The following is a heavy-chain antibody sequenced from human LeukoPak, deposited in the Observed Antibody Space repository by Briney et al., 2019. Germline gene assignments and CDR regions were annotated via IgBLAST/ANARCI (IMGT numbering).Heavy chain of an antibody. D-gene: IGHD6-13*01. V-gene: IGHV3-9*01. CDR1: GFIFDDYA. CDR3: AKDSSSGTYYYFGMDV. J-gene: IGHJ6*02. Sequence: GGSLRLSCAASGFIFDDYAMHWVRQAPGKGLEWVSRISWNSGSIGYADSVKGRFTISRDNAKNSLYLQMNSLRAEDTALYYCAKDSSSGTYYYFGMDVWGQGTTVTVSS. CDR2: ISWNSGSI.